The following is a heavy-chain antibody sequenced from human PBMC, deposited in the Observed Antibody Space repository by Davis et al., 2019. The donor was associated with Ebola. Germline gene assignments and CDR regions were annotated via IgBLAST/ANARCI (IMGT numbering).Heavy chain of an antibody. CDR2: IYYSGST. CDR1: GGSISSYY. J-gene: IGHJ6*02. Sequence: MPSETLSLTCTVSGGSISSYYWSWIRQPPGKGLEWIGYIYYSGSTYYNPSLKSRVTISVDTSKNQFSLKLSSVTAADTAVYYCARRAVVVTPYYYYGMDVWGQGTTVTVSS. D-gene: IGHD4-23*01. V-gene: IGHV4-59*12. CDR3: ARRAVVVTPYYYYGMDV.